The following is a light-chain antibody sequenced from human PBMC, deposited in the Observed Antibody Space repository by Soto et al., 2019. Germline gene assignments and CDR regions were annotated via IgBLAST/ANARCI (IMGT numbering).Light chain of an antibody. CDR1: QGVSTN. CDR3: QQYTNWPPWT. CDR2: GAS. V-gene: IGKV3-15*01. Sequence: EIVMTQFPATLSVSPGERATLSCRASQGVSTNLAWYQQKPGQAPRLLIYGASTRATGVPARFSGSGSGTDFTLNIRSLQSDDFAVYYCQQYTNWPPWTFGKGTKVDVK. J-gene: IGKJ1*01.